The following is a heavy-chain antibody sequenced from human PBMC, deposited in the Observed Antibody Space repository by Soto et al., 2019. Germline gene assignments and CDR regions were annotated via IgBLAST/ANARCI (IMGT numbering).Heavy chain of an antibody. CDR3: AKVSGYYYDATAYEDDS. J-gene: IGHJ4*02. D-gene: IGHD3-22*01. CDR2: ISGGGGST. CDR1: GFTFSSYA. V-gene: IGHV3-23*01. Sequence: EVQLLESGGGLVQPGGSLGLSCAASGFTFSSYAMSWVRQAPGKGLEWVSVISGGGGSTYYADSVKGRFTISRDNSKNTLYVHMSSLRAEDTAVYYCAKVSGYYYDATAYEDDSWGQGTLVTVSS.